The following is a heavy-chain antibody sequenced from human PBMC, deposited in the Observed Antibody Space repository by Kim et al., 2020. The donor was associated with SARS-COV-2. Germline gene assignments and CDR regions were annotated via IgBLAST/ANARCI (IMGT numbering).Heavy chain of an antibody. V-gene: IGHV3-30*14. J-gene: IGHJ3*02. Sequence: GGSLRLSCAVSGFTFSSCANHWVRQAPGKGLELVAVMSYDGSNKYYSDSVKGRFTISRDNSTNTLYLQMNSLRAEDTAVYYCARSSIAAAGSPAAFDIWGQGTLVTVSS. D-gene: IGHD6-13*01. CDR1: GFTFSSCA. CDR2: MSYDGSNK. CDR3: ARSSIAAAGSPAAFDI.